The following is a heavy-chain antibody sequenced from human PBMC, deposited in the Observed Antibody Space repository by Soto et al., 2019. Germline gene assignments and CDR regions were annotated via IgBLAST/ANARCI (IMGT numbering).Heavy chain of an antibody. V-gene: IGHV1-69*13. CDR3: ASDPPPPHSGYERSWFDP. J-gene: IGHJ5*02. CDR2: IIPIFGTA. CDR1: GGTFSSYA. D-gene: IGHD5-12*01. Sequence: SVKVSCKASGGTFSSYAISWVRQAPGQGLEWMGGIIPIFGTANYAQKFQGRVTITADESTSTAYMELSSLRSEDTAVYYCASDPPPPHSGYERSWFDPWGQGTLVTVSS.